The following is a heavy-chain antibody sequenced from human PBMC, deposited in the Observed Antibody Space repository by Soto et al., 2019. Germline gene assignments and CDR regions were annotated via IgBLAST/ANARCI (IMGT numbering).Heavy chain of an antibody. J-gene: IGHJ6*02. V-gene: IGHV3-23*01. D-gene: IGHD6-13*01. Sequence: GGSLRLSCAASGFTFSSYAMIWVRQALGKGLEWVSAISGGAGSTYYADSVKGRFTISRDNSKNTLYLQMNSLRSDDTAVYYCARMCLSRSCPHAGMDVWXQGTTVNVSS. CDR3: ARMCLSRSCPHAGMDV. CDR2: ISGGAGST. CDR1: GFTFSSYA.